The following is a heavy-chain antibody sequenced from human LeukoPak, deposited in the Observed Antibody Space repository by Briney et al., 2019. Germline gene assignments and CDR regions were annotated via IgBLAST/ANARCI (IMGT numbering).Heavy chain of an antibody. D-gene: IGHD3-10*01. CDR1: GFTFSDYY. Sequence: GGSLRLSCAASGFTFSDYYMSWIRQAPGKGLEWVSYISSGGSNIYYADSVKGRFTISRDNAKNSLYLQVNSLRAEDTAVYYCAKVAKYYYGSETYYFFEHWGQGTPVTASS. J-gene: IGHJ4*02. CDR3: AKVAKYYYGSETYYFFEH. CDR2: ISSGGSNI. V-gene: IGHV3-11*04.